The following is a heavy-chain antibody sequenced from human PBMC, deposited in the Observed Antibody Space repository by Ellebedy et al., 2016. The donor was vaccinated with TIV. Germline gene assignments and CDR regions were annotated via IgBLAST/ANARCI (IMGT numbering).Heavy chain of an antibody. J-gene: IGHJ4*02. V-gene: IGHV3-7*01. D-gene: IGHD6-19*01. CDR2: IKQAGSEK. CDR3: ARDQWLGRAYYFDS. CDR1: GFTFSNYW. Sequence: GESLKISCAASGFTFSNYWMSWVRQAPGKGLEWVANIKQAGSEKYYVDSVKGRFSISRDNAKNSLYVQMNSRRDEDTAVYYCARDQWLGRAYYFDSWGQGTLVTVSS.